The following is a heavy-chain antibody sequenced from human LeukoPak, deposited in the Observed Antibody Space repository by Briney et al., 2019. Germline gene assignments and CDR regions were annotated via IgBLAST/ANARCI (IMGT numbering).Heavy chain of an antibody. D-gene: IGHD1-14*01. CDR1: GYSISSGYY. V-gene: IGHV4-38-2*02. CDR3: ARDPLTNPGLYYFDY. J-gene: IGHJ4*02. Sequence: PSETLSLTCTVSGYSISSGYYWGWIRQPPGKGLEWIGSIYHSGSTYYNPSLKSRVTMSVDTSENQFSLKLNSVTAADTAVYYCARDPLTNPGLYYFDYWGQGTLVTVSS. CDR2: IYHSGST.